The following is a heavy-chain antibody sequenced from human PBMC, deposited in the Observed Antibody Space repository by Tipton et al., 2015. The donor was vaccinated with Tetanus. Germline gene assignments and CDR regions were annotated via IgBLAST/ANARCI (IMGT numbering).Heavy chain of an antibody. D-gene: IGHD3-22*01. CDR1: GGSFSNYY. CDR2: IIHSGST. Sequence: TLSLTCAVHGGSFSNYYWSWIRQPPGKGLEWIGEIIHSGSTNYNPSRKSRVTMSLDTSKNQFCLIVTSVTAADTAVYYCARGGDDSRGSPFDYWGQGIPVTVSS. CDR3: ARGGDDSRGSPFDY. J-gene: IGHJ4*02. V-gene: IGHV4-34*01.